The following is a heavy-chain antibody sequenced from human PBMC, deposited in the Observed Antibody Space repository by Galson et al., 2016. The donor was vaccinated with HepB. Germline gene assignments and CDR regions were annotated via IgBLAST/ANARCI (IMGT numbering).Heavy chain of an antibody. Sequence: SVKVSCKASGYTITTYSMNWVRQAPGQGLEWMGWINTNTGNPTFAQGFTGRFVFSVDTSVSTAYLQISTLKVEDTAMYYCAVGSCSGGSCYLYFNAFDIWGQGTMVTVSS. CDR2: INTNTGNP. CDR1: GYTITTYS. J-gene: IGHJ3*02. V-gene: IGHV7-4-1*02. CDR3: AVGSCSGGSCYLYFNAFDI. D-gene: IGHD2-15*01.